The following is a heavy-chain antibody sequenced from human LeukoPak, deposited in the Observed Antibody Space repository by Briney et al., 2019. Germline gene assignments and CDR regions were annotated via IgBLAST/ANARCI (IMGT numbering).Heavy chain of an antibody. J-gene: IGHJ4*02. V-gene: IGHV3-23*01. CDR3: ARTYSSFDY. CDR1: GFTFSSYA. D-gene: IGHD6-19*01. Sequence: GGSLRLSCAASGFTFSSYAMSWVRQAPGKGLEWVSTTSYGGGRTYYADSVKGRFTISRDNSKNTLYLQMNSLRAEDTAVYYWARTYSSFDYWGQGTLVTVSS. CDR2: TSYGGGRT.